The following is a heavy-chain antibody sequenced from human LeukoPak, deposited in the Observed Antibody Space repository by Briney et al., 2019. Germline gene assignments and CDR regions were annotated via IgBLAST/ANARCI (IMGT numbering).Heavy chain of an antibody. CDR3: TRGLWFGDIDLDY. CDR1: GFTFSSYA. Sequence: GGSLRLSCAASGFTFSSYAMHWVRQAPGKWLEWVGRIRSKANSYATAYAASVKGRFTISRDDSKNTAYLQMNSLKTEDTAVYYCTRGLWFGDIDLDYWGQGTLVTVSS. D-gene: IGHD3-10*01. J-gene: IGHJ4*02. CDR2: IRSKANSYAT. V-gene: IGHV3-73*01.